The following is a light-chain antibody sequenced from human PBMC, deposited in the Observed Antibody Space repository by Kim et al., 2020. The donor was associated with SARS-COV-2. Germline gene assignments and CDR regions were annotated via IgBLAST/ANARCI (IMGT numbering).Light chain of an antibody. V-gene: IGKV1-39*01. CDR1: QSISTY. Sequence: ASVGDRVTITCRASQSISTYVNWYQQKVGKAPKLLIYAATNLQSGVPSRFSGSGSGTDFTLTISSRQAEDIATYYCQQSYSFPLTFGRGTKVEIK. J-gene: IGKJ4*01. CDR3: QQSYSFPLT. CDR2: AAT.